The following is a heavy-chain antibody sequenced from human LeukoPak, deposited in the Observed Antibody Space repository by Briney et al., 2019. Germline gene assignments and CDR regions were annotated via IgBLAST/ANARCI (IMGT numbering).Heavy chain of an antibody. J-gene: IGHJ3*02. CDR1: GFTFSDYY. Sequence: PAGSLTLSCAASGFTFSDYYMSWIRQAPGKGLEWVSYISSSGSTIYYADSVKGRFTISRYNAKNSLYLQMNSLRAEDTAVYYCARDWSYLPSGAAGENDIWGQGTMVTVSS. CDR2: ISSSGSTI. V-gene: IGHV3-11*01. CDR3: ARDWSYLPSGAAGENDI. D-gene: IGHD6-13*01.